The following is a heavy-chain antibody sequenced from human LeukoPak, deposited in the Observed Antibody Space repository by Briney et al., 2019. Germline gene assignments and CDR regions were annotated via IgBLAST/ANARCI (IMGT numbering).Heavy chain of an antibody. Sequence: ASVKVSCKASGYTFTSYHMYWVRQAPGQGLEWMGIINPSGGSTSYAQKFQGRVTITADKSTSTAYMELSSLRSEDTAVYYCAINSSGWYSDYYYYYMDVWGKGTTVTVSS. CDR2: INPSGGST. CDR1: GYTFTSYH. D-gene: IGHD6-19*01. V-gene: IGHV1-46*01. J-gene: IGHJ6*03. CDR3: AINSSGWYSDYYYYYMDV.